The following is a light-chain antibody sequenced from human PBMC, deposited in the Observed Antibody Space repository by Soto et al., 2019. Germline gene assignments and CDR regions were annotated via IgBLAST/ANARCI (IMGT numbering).Light chain of an antibody. J-gene: IGKJ1*01. V-gene: IGKV1-5*03. CDR2: KAS. CDR1: QSISVW. Sequence: IQIAQSASTLSASVGDRVTIACRAGQSISVWLAWYQQKAGKAPNLLIYKASSLESGVPSRFSGSGSGIEFTLTISSLQPDDFATYYCQQYNSYSPLWTFGQGTKVDIK. CDR3: QQYNSYSPLWT.